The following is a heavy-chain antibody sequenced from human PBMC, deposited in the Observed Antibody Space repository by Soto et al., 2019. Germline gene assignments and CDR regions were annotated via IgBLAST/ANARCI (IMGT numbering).Heavy chain of an antibody. V-gene: IGHV1-69*01. D-gene: IGHD6-25*01. Sequence: QVKLVQSGAEVKKPGSSVKVSCKASEGAFSSYAISWVRQAPGQGLEWMGGIIPIFGAANYAKKFQRRVTNTADEYPSTAYMELSSLRSEDTTVYYCARDRSLYHPEFQRHYFVYWVQRTLVTDSS. CDR1: EGAFSSYA. J-gene: IGHJ4*02. CDR3: ARDRSLYHPEFQRHYFVY. CDR2: IIPIFGAA.